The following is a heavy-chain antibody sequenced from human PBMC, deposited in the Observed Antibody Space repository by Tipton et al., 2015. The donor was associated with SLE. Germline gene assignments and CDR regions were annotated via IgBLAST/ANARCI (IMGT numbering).Heavy chain of an antibody. Sequence: TLSLTCTVSGASVRNHYWSWIRQSPGKGLEWIGYVYGTGNTDYNPSLKSRVTLSVDTSKNHFSLKLSSVTAADTAVYYCARVPRTFYYDYSGHFDYWGPGTLVTVSS. CDR2: VYGTGNT. V-gene: IGHV4-59*02. D-gene: IGHD3-22*01. CDR1: GASVRNHY. CDR3: ARVPRTFYYDYSGHFDY. J-gene: IGHJ4*02.